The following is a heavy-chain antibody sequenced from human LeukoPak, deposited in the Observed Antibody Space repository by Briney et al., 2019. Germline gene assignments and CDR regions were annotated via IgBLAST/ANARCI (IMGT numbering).Heavy chain of an antibody. D-gene: IGHD3-22*01. CDR1: GYTLTELS. J-gene: IGHJ4*02. CDR2: FDPEDGET. V-gene: IGHV1-24*01. Sequence: ASVKVSCKVSGYTLTELSMHWVRQAPGKGLEWMGGFDPEDGETIYAQKFQGRVTMTEDTSTDSAYMELSSLRSEDTAVYYCATDIDSSGYYLLDYWGQGTLVTVSS. CDR3: ATDIDSSGYYLLDY.